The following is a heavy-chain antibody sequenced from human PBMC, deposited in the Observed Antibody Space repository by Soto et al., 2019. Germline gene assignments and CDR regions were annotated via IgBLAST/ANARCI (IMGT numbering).Heavy chain of an antibody. CDR2: IYYSGST. J-gene: IGHJ4*02. D-gene: IGHD3-9*01. CDR3: ARLVNPNYDILTGFDY. Sequence: IRQPPGKGLEWIGYIYYSGSTNYNPSLKSRVTISVDTSKNQFSLKLSSVTAADTAVYYCARLVNPNYDILTGFDYWGQGTLVTVSS. V-gene: IGHV4-59*08.